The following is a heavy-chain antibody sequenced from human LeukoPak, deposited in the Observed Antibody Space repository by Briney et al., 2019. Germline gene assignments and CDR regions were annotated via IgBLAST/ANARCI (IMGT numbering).Heavy chain of an antibody. CDR3: AKLLSGYCSRPSCLNSFDP. Sequence: GGSLRLSCAASGFTFSSYVMSWVRQAPGKGLEWVSAISSSDGSTWYADSVKGRFTVSRDNSKNTLYLQMNSLRAEDTAVYYCAKLLSGYCSRPSCLNSFDPWGQGTLVTVSS. V-gene: IGHV3-23*01. CDR1: GFTFSSYV. CDR2: ISSSDGST. D-gene: IGHD2-2*01. J-gene: IGHJ5*02.